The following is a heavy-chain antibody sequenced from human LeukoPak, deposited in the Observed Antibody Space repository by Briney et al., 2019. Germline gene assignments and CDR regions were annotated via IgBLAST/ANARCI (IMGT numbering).Heavy chain of an antibody. J-gene: IGHJ4*02. Sequence: ASVEVSCKASGYTFTGYYIHWVRQAPGQGLEWMAWINPNSGGTIYAQKFQDRVTVTRDTSINTAYMELSRLTSDDTALYSCARDRSLGFTNSPHFYYFDYWGQGTLVTVSS. CDR2: INPNSGGT. V-gene: IGHV1-2*02. D-gene: IGHD2-2*01. CDR3: ARDRSLGFTNSPHFYYFDY. CDR1: GYTFTGYY.